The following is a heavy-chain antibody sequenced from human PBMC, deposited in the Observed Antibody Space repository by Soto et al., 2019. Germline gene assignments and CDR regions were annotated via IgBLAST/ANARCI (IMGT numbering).Heavy chain of an antibody. D-gene: IGHD6-13*01. CDR1: GFTFSSYS. CDR3: SRDNPQSSRLYIDPYHHGMDV. V-gene: IGHV3-21*04. J-gene: IGHJ6*02. Sequence: EVQLVESGGGLVKPGGSLRLSCAASGFTFSSYSMNWVRQAPGKGLEWVSSISSSSSYIYYADSVKGRFTISRDNAKNSTYSQMNSLGGEEPALDYCSRDNPQSSRLYIDPYHHGMDVWGQGTTVTVSS. CDR2: ISSSSSYI.